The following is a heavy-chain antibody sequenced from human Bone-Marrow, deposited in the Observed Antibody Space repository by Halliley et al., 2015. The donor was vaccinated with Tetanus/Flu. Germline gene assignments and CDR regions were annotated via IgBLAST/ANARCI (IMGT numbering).Heavy chain of an antibody. D-gene: IGHD2-15*01. V-gene: IGHV3-64*01. CDR2: GNTT. Sequence: GNTTYYANSVEGRFTISRDNSHNPLYLHMGSLRPEDMAVYYCARDLREDNGADEVGAAFWYWGLGTLVTVSS. CDR3: ARDLREDNGADEVGAAFWY. J-gene: IGHJ4*02.